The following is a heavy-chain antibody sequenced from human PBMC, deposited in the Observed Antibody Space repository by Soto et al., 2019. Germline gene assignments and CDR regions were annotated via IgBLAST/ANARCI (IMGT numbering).Heavy chain of an antibody. CDR3: ARTKCSGGSCYSWSLDY. Sequence: SETLSLTCTVSGGSITTGGYYWSWIRQLPGKGLEWIGHRYYSESTYYNPSLKSRVSIPLDTSKNQFSLKLSFVTAADTAMYYCARTKCSGGSCYSWSLDYWGQGTPVTVSS. V-gene: IGHV4-31*03. CDR2: RYYSEST. D-gene: IGHD2-15*01. J-gene: IGHJ4*02. CDR1: GGSITTGGYY.